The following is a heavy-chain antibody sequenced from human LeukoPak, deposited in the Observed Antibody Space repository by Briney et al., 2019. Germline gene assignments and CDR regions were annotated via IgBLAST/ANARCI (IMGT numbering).Heavy chain of an antibody. Sequence: SETLSLTCAVSGGSISSGGYSWSWIRQPPGKGLEWIGYIYYSGSTYYNPSLKSRATISVDTSKNQFSLKLSSVTAADTAVYYCARDGRYYYAFDIWGQGTMVTVSS. CDR2: IYYSGST. CDR3: ARDGRYYYAFDI. D-gene: IGHD1-26*01. V-gene: IGHV4-30-4*07. CDR1: GGSISSGGYS. J-gene: IGHJ3*02.